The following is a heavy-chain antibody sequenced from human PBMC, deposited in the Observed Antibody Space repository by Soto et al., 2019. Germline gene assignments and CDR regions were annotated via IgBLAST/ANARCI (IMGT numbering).Heavy chain of an antibody. V-gene: IGHV3-23*01. J-gene: IGHJ4*02. Sequence: GGSLRLSCAASGFTFSSYAMSWVRQAPGKGLEWVSAISGSGGRTYYADSVKGRFTISRDNSKNTLYLQMNSLRAEDTAVYYCASRSWPITYYFDYWGQGNLVTVSS. CDR3: ASRSWPITYYFDY. CDR2: ISGSGGRT. CDR1: GFTFSSYA. D-gene: IGHD6-13*01.